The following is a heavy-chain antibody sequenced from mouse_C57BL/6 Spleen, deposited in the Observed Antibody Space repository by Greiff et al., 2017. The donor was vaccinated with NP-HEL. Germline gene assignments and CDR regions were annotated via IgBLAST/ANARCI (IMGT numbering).Heavy chain of an antibody. CDR1: GFTFSDYG. J-gene: IGHJ4*01. CDR3: ARRLTGFSYAMDY. Sequence: EVMLVESGGGLVKPGGSLKLSCAASGFTFSDYGMHWVRQAPEKGLEWVAYISSGSSTIYYADTVKGRFTISRDNAKNTLFRQMTSLRSEDTAMYYCARRLTGFSYAMDYWGQGTSVTVSS. D-gene: IGHD4-1*01. V-gene: IGHV5-17*01. CDR2: ISSGSSTI.